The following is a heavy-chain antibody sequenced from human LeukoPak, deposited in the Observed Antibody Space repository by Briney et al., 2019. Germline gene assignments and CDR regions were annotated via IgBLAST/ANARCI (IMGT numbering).Heavy chain of an antibody. CDR1: GFTFSSYA. Sequence: GGSLRLSCAASGFTFSSYAMSWVRQAPGKGLAWVSALSGSGGTTYYADSVKGRFTISRDNSQNTLYLQMNSLRAEDTAVYYCATLKIMTTVTTSIDAFDIWSQGTMVTVSS. V-gene: IGHV3-23*01. J-gene: IGHJ3*02. D-gene: IGHD4-17*01. CDR2: LSGSGGTT. CDR3: ATLKIMTTVTTSIDAFDI.